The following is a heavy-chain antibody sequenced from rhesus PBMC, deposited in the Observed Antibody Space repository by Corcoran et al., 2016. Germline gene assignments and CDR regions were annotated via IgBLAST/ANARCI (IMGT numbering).Heavy chain of an antibody. D-gene: IGHD5-24*01. J-gene: IGHJ4*01. CDR3: ARRGNSNYFDY. V-gene: IGHV4S12*01. CDR2: IYSKSEST. Sequence: QVQLQESGPGLVKPSATLSLTCAVSGGYISSSNWWSWIRPPPGKGREWSGGIYSKSESTNYNPTRKSRVTISKDTSKNQFYLKLSAVTAADTAVYYCARRGNSNYFDYWGQGVLVTVSS. CDR1: GGYISSSNW.